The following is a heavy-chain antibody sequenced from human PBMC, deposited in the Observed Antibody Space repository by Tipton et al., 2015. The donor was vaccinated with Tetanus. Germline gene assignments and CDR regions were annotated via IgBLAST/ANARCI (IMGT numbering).Heavy chain of an antibody. D-gene: IGHD1-26*01. CDR2: IYNSGST. CDR3: ARDQGRGAGGWNYFDY. J-gene: IGHJ4*02. V-gene: IGHV4-31*11. Sequence: LVKPTQTLSVTCAVSGGSISSGGYYWSWIRQHPGKGLEWIGDIYNSGSTYYNPSLKSRVTILVDTTKNQFSLKLKSVTAADTAVYYCARDQGRGAGGWNYFDYWGQGSLVTVSS. CDR1: GGSISSGGYY.